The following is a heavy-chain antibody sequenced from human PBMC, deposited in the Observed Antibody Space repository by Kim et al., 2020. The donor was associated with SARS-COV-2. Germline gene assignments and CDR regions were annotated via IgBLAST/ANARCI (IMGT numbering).Heavy chain of an antibody. V-gene: IGHV3-23*01. Sequence: GGSLRLSCAASGFTFSSYAMSWVRQAPGKGLEWVSAISGSGGSTYSADSVKGRFTISRDNSKTTLYLQMNSLRAEDTAVYYCAKDEPLLWFGELLSGVRFQHWGQGTLVTVSS. CDR2: ISGSGGST. CDR3: AKDEPLLWFGELLSGVRFQH. D-gene: IGHD3-10*01. J-gene: IGHJ1*01. CDR1: GFTFSSYA.